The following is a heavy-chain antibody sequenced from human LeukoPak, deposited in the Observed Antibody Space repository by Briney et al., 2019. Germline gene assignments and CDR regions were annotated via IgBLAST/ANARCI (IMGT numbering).Heavy chain of an antibody. D-gene: IGHD3-9*01. CDR2: ISHSGST. CDR3: ARHGHDILTGFIDY. V-gene: IGHV4-4*02. CDR1: GGSISSSNW. Sequence: PSETLSLTCAVSGGSISSSNWWSWVRQSPGKGLEWIGEISHSGSTNYNPSLKSRVTISVDTSKNQFSLKLSSVTAADTAVYYCARHGHDILTGFIDYWGQGTLVTVSS. J-gene: IGHJ4*02.